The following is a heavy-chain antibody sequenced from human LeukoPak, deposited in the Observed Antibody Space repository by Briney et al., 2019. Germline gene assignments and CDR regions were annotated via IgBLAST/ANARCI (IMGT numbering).Heavy chain of an antibody. CDR3: ARHGTLGSTSYPLDY. J-gene: IGHJ4*02. V-gene: IGHV4-59*08. D-gene: IGHD7-27*01. CDR1: GGSISGYY. CDR2: IYYSGRT. Sequence: PETVTLTCTVSGGSISGYYWSWIRQAPGKGLEWIGNIYYSGRTNYNPSLKSRVTISVDTSKNQFSLNLSSVTAADTAVYYCARHGTLGSTSYPLDYWGKGTPVSSSS.